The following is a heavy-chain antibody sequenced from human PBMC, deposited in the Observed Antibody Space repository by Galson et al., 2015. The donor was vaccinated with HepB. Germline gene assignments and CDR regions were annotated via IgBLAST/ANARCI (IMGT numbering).Heavy chain of an antibody. CDR2: ISAYNGNT. CDR1: GYTFTSYG. J-gene: IGHJ3*02. D-gene: IGHD3-9*01. V-gene: IGHV1-18*01. CDR3: ALTLLKGGYDILTGYYRVDAFDI. Sequence: SVKVSCKASGYTFTSYGISWVRQAPGQGLEWMGWISAYNGNTNYAQKLQGRVTMTTDTSTSTAYMELRSPRSDDTAVYYCALTLLKGGYDILTGYYRVDAFDIWGQGTMVTVSS.